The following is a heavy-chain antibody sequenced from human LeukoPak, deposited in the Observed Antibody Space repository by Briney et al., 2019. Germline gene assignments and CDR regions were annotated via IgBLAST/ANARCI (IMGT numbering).Heavy chain of an antibody. CDR3: ARDWAGPQPQFDY. CDR2: IKQDGTEK. J-gene: IGHJ4*02. V-gene: IGHV3-7*01. CDR1: GFTFTTYW. Sequence: PGGSLRLSCAASGFTFTTYWMSWVRQAPGKGLEWVANIKQDGTEKYYVDSVKGRFTISRDNAKNSLYLQMNSLRAEDTAVYYCARDWAGPQPQFDYWGQGTLVTVSS. D-gene: IGHD2-2*01.